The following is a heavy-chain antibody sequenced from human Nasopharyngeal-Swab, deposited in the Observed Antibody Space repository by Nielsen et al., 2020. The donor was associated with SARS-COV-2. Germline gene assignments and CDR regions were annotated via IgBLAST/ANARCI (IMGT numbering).Heavy chain of an antibody. CDR2: IYSGGST. CDR3: ARDIYCSSTSCPNTGGTWFDP. CDR1: GFTVSSNY. Sequence: GGSLRLSCAASGFTVSSNYMRWVRQAPGKGLEWVSVIYSGGSTYYADSVKGRFTISRDNSKNTLYLQMNSLRAEDTAVYYCARDIYCSSTSCPNTGGTWFDPWGQGTLVTVSS. J-gene: IGHJ5*02. D-gene: IGHD2-2*01. V-gene: IGHV3-66*01.